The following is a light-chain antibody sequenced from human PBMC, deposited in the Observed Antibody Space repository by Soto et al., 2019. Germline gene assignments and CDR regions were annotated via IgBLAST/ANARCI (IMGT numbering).Light chain of an antibody. CDR3: SSHTSSSRYV. CDR2: DVS. CDR1: SSDVGGNH. Sequence: QSALTQPASVSGSPAQSITISCTGTSSDVGGNHVSWYQQHPGKAPRLIIYDVSNRPSGISNRFSGSKSDNTASLTISGLQADDEADYYCSSHTSSSRYVVGTGTKVTVL. V-gene: IGLV2-14*01. J-gene: IGLJ1*01.